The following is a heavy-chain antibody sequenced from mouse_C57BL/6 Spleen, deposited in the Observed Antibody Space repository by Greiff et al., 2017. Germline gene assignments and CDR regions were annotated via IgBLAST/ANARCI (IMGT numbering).Heavy chain of an antibody. CDR2: INPNNGGT. CDR1: GYTFTDYN. CDR3: ARCGLLRSWFAY. D-gene: IGHD1-1*01. J-gene: IGHJ3*01. V-gene: IGHV1-18*01. Sequence: VQLQQSGPELVKPGASVKIPCKASGYTFTDYNMDWVKQSHGKSLEWIGDINPNNGGTIYNQKFKGKATLTVDKSSGTAYMELRSLTSEDTAVYYCARCGLLRSWFAYWGQGTLVTVSA.